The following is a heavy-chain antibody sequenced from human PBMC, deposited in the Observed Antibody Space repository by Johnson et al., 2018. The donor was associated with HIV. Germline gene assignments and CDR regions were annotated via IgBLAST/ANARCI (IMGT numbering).Heavy chain of an antibody. D-gene: IGHD3-16*01. CDR3: AREGEPDGFDI. CDR2: ISYDGSDK. Sequence: MQLVESGGGLVKPGGSLRLSCAASGFTFSDYYMSWIRQAPGKGLEWVAVISYDGSDKYYADSVKGRFTISRDNAKNSLYLQMNSLRAEDTAVYYCAREGEPDGFDIWGQGTMVTVSS. CDR1: GFTFSDYY. J-gene: IGHJ3*02. V-gene: IGHV3-11*04.